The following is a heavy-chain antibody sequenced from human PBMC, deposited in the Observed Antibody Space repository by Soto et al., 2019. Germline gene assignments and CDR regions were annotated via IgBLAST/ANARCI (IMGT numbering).Heavy chain of an antibody. CDR3: ARLGGYCSSTSCYGFYGIDV. V-gene: IGHV4-39*01. Sequence: SETLCLTCTVSGGSISSGPYSWGWIRQPPGEGLEWIGTFYYSESTYYNPSLEGRVTISVDTSKNQFSLKVSSVTVADTAVYYCARLGGYCSSTSCYGFYGIDVWGQGTTVTVSS. D-gene: IGHD2-2*01. CDR1: GGSISSGPYS. CDR2: FYYSEST. J-gene: IGHJ6*02.